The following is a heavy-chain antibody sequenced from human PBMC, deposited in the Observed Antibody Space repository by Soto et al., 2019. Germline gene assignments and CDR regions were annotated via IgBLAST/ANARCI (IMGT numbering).Heavy chain of an antibody. V-gene: IGHV4-30-2*01. CDR1: GGSISSGGYS. CDR3: ASLRGLRNYYYYYGMDV. Sequence: SETMSLTCAVAGGSISSGGYSWSWIRQPPGKGLEWIGYIYHSGSTYYNPSLKSRVTISVDRSKNQFSLKLSSVTAADTAVYYCASLRGLRNYYYYYGMDVWGQGTTVTVS. CDR2: IYHSGST. J-gene: IGHJ6*02.